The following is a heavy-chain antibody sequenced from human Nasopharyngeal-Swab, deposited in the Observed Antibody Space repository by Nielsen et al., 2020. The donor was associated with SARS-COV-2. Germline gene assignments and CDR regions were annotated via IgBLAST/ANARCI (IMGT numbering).Heavy chain of an antibody. D-gene: IGHD3-3*01. V-gene: IGHV4-34*01. CDR2: INHSGST. Sequence: WIRQPPGKGLEWIGEINHSGSTNYNPSLKSRLTISVDTSKNQFSLKLSSVTAADTAVYYCVRRPYDFWSGYYDYYFDYWGQGPPVPFSS. CDR3: VRRPYDFWSGYYDYYFDY. J-gene: IGHJ4*02.